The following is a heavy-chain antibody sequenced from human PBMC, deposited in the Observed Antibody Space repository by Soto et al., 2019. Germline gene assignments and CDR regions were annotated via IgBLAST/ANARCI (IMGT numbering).Heavy chain of an antibody. Sequence: GGSLRLSCAASGFTFSSYEMNWVRQAPGKGLEWVSHISSSGSTIYYADSVKGRFTISRDNAKNSLYLQMNSLRAEDTAVYYCARETSITIFGVVTNYYFDYWGQGTLVTVSS. CDR3: ARETSITIFGVVTNYYFDY. J-gene: IGHJ4*02. V-gene: IGHV3-48*03. D-gene: IGHD3-3*01. CDR2: ISSSGSTI. CDR1: GFTFSSYE.